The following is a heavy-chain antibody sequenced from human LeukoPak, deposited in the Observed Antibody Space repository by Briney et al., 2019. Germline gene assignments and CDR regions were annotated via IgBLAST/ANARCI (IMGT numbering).Heavy chain of an antibody. CDR1: GGSFSGYY. CDR2: INHSGST. J-gene: IGHJ4*02. V-gene: IGHV4-34*01. CDR3: ATERLFAFDY. D-gene: IGHD3-10*02. Sequence: SETLSLTCAVYGGSFSGYYWSWIRQPPGKGLEWIGEINHSGSTNYNPSLKSRVTISADTSNNQFSLKLSSVTAADTAVYYCATERLFAFDYWGQGALVTVSS.